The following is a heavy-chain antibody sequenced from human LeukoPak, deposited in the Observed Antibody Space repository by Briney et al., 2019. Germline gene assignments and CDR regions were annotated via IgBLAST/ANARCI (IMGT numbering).Heavy chain of an antibody. V-gene: IGHV4-34*01. CDR1: GGSFSGYY. CDR3: ATRGGSL. J-gene: IGHJ6*02. Sequence: SETLSLTCAVYGGSFSGYYWSWIRQPPGKGLEWIGEINHSGSTNYNPSLKSRVTISVDTSKNQFSLKPSSVTAADTAVYYCATRGGSLWGQGTTVTVSS. CDR2: INHSGST. D-gene: IGHD2-15*01.